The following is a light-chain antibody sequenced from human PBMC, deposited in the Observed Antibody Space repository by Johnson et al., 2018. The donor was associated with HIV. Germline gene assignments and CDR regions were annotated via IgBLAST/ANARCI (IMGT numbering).Light chain of an antibody. J-gene: IGLJ1*01. CDR1: SSNIGNNY. V-gene: IGLV1-51*01. Sequence: QAVLTQPPSVSAAPGQKVTSSCSGSSSNIGNNYVSWYQQLPGTAPKLLIYDNNKRPSGIPDRFSGSTSGTSTTLGITGLQTGDEADYYCGTWDSSLNSYVFGTGTKFSVL. CDR3: GTWDSSLNSYV. CDR2: DNN.